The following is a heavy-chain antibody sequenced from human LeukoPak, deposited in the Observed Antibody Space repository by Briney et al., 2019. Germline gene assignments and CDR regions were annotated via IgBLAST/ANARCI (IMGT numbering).Heavy chain of an antibody. D-gene: IGHD3-22*01. CDR3: ARDHGGGADSSGPWPGY. V-gene: IGHV1-18*01. J-gene: IGHJ4*02. CDR1: GYTFTSYG. Sequence: ASVKVSCKASGYTFTSYGISWARQAPGQGLEWMGWISAYNGNTNYAQKLQGRVTMTTDTSTSTAYMELRSLRSDDTAVYYCARDHGGGADSSGPWPGYWGQGTLVTVSS. CDR2: ISAYNGNT.